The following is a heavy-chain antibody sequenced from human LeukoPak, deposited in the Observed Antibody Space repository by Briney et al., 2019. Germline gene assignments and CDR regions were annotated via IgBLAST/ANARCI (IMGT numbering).Heavy chain of an antibody. CDR1: SVSTSTSNNY. CDR3: AKSNGYGLIDI. V-gene: IGHV4-39*07. CDR2: IFYSGST. Sequence: SETLSLTRTVSSVSTSTSNNYWGWVRQPPGKALEWIGNIFYSGSTYYSPSIDSCVTISLDTYRNQFSLKLNSVPAADTAVYYCAKSNGYGLIDIWGQGTMVTVSS. D-gene: IGHD3-22*01. J-gene: IGHJ3*02.